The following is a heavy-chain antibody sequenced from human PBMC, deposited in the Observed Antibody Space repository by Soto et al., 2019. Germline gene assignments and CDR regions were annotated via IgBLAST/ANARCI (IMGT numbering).Heavy chain of an antibody. Sequence: QVQLQQWGAGLLKPSETLSLTCGVYGGSFSVFYWTWIRQPPGKGLEWIGEINHSGGTNYNPSLMSRVTISIDTSKHQFSLKLTSVTAADTAVYYCATHKPNYYYYGLDVWGQGTTVTVSS. CDR2: INHSGGT. CDR1: GGSFSVFY. J-gene: IGHJ6*02. V-gene: IGHV4-34*01. CDR3: ATHKPNYYYYGLDV.